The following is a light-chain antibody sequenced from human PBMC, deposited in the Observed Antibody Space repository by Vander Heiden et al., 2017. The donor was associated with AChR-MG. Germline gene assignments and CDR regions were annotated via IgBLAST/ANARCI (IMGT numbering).Light chain of an antibody. J-gene: IGKJ1*01. CDR2: KVS. CDR1: QSFVHGDGYTY. CDR3: MQGTHWPWT. V-gene: IGKV2-30*02. Sequence: DVVLTQSPVSLPVSLGQSASIPCRSSQSFVHGDGYTYLNWFHQRPGQSPRRLIYKVSDRDSGVPDRFSGGGSGTDFTLEISRVEPEDFGVYYCMQGTHWPWTFGQGTKVEVK.